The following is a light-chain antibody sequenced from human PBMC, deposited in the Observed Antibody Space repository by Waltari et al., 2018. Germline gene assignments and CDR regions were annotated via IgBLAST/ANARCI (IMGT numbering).Light chain of an antibody. J-gene: IGKJ1*01. CDR2: GAS. CDR1: QSVGRA. V-gene: IGKV3-20*01. Sequence: EIVLTQSPGTLSLSPGERATLSCWASQSVGRALAWYQQKRGQAPRRLIYGASTRVSGIPDRFSGSGSGTDFSLTINRLEPEDFAVYYCQHYVRLPVTFGQGTKVEIK. CDR3: QHYVRLPVT.